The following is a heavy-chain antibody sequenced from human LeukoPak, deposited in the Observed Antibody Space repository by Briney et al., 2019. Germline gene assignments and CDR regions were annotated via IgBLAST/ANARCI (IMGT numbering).Heavy chain of an antibody. D-gene: IGHD2-21*01. CDR3: VKDPRDTYGTNWFVS. CDR2: ISGTGGAT. V-gene: IGHV3-23*01. CDR1: GFSFGNYA. J-gene: IGHJ5*01. Sequence: QTGGSLRLSCVASGFSFGNYAMSWVRQAPGKGLQWVSQISGTGGATWYAGFARDRFTISRDNSKKTLYLQMSGLRVEDTAMYYCVKDPRDTYGTNWFVSWGQGTLLIVPS.